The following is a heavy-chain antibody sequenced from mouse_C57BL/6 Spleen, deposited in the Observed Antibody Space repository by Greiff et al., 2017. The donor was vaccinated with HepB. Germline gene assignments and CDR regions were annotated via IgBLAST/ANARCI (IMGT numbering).Heavy chain of an antibody. Sequence: VQLQQPGAELVMPGASVKLSCKASGYTFTSYWMHWVKQRPGQGLEWIGEIDPSDSYTNYNQKFKGKSTLTVDKSSSTAYMQLSSLTSEDSAVYYCARVYGNYYFDYWGQGTTLTVSS. D-gene: IGHD2-1*01. J-gene: IGHJ2*01. CDR2: IDPSDSYT. CDR1: GYTFTSYW. V-gene: IGHV1-69*01. CDR3: ARVYGNYYFDY.